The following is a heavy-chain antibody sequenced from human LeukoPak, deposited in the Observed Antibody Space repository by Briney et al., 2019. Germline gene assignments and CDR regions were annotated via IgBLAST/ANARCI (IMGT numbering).Heavy chain of an antibody. V-gene: IGHV4-59*01. CDR1: GGSISSYY. Sequence: PSETLSLTCTVSGGSISSYYWSWIRQPPGKGLEWIGYIYYSGSTNYNPSLKSRVTISVDTSKNQFSLKLSSVTAADTAVYYCARVTAVAGLGAFDIWGQGTMLTVSS. D-gene: IGHD6-19*01. CDR2: IYYSGST. J-gene: IGHJ3*02. CDR3: ARVTAVAGLGAFDI.